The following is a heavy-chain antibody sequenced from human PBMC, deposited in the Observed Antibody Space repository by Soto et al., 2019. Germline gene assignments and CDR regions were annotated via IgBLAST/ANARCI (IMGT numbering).Heavy chain of an antibody. CDR3: ARGYEIVRSSYNWFDP. CDR1: GYTFTSYA. D-gene: IGHD3-9*01. CDR2: INAGNGNT. Sequence: PRASVKVSCKASGYTFTSYAMHWVRQAPGQRLEWMGWINAGNGNTKYSQKFQGRVTITRDTSASTAYMELSSLRSEDTAVYYCARGYEIVRSSYNWFDPWGQGTLVTVSS. J-gene: IGHJ5*02. V-gene: IGHV1-3*01.